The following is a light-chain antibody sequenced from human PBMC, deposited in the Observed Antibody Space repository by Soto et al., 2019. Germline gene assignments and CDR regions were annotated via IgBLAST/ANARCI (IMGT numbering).Light chain of an antibody. Sequence: EIVLTQSPGTLSLSPGERATLACRASQSVWLNYFAWYQQKPGQAPRLLIYGASNRAAGIPDRFTGSASGTAFTLTISRLEPEDFAVYYCQQYAKSPYTFGQGTNLEI. J-gene: IGKJ2*01. CDR3: QQYAKSPYT. V-gene: IGKV3-20*01. CDR2: GAS. CDR1: QSVWLNY.